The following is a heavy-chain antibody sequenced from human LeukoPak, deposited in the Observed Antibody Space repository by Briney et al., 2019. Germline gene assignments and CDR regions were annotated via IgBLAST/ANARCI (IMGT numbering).Heavy chain of an antibody. J-gene: IGHJ4*02. D-gene: IGHD2-2*02. V-gene: IGHV1-2*02. Sequence: GASVKVSCKASGYTFTGYYMHWVRQAPGQGLEWMGWINPNSGGTNYAQKFQGRVTMTRDTSIRTAYMELSRLRSDDTAVYYCARGANIVPAAIQPRGLDYWGQGTLVTVSS. CDR2: INPNSGGT. CDR3: ARGANIVPAAIQPRGLDY. CDR1: GYTFTGYY.